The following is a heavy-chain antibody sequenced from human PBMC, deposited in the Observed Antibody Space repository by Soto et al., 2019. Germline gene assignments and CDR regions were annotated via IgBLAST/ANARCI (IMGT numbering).Heavy chain of an antibody. CDR1: GDSISSSY. D-gene: IGHD3-9*01. V-gene: IGHV4-59*01. J-gene: IGHJ3*02. CDR3: ARLYPYFYNLSGSHIDSFDI. CDR2: IYYSGST. Sequence: PSETLSLTCTVSGDSISSSYWSWIRQSPGKGLDWIGYIYYSGSTNYNPSLKSRVTISVDTSKNQFSLRLRSVTAADTAMYYCARLYPYFYNLSGSHIDSFDISSQGTMVTVSS.